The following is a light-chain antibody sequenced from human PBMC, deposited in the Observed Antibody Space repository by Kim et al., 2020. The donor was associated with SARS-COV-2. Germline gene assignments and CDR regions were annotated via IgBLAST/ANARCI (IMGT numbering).Light chain of an antibody. J-gene: IGKJ2*01. V-gene: IGKV1-9*01. Sequence: SATAGYRVTSTCRASQDINNYLACYQQKPGKAPKLLIYVASTLRSGVPSRFRGSGSGTDFTLTISSLQPEDFATYYCQQLKTYPQTFGQGTKLEI. CDR3: QQLKTYPQT. CDR2: VAS. CDR1: QDINNY.